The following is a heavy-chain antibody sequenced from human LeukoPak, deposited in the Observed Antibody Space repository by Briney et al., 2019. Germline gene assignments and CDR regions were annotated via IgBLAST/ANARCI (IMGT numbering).Heavy chain of an antibody. CDR3: AEDRQLVATFDY. V-gene: IGHV3-30*18. CDR1: GFTFSSYG. Sequence: PGGSLRLSCAASGFTFSSYGMHWVRQAPGKGLEWVAVISYDGSNKYYADSVKGRFTISRDNSKNTLYLQMNSLRAEDTAVYYCAEDRQLVATFDYWGQGTLVTVSS. CDR2: ISYDGSNK. J-gene: IGHJ4*02. D-gene: IGHD6-6*01.